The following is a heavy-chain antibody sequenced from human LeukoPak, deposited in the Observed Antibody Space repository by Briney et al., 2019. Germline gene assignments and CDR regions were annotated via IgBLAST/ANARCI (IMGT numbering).Heavy chain of an antibody. CDR2: INPSGGGA. D-gene: IGHD6-13*01. CDR3: ASGQLRIAAAGTQGLPTH. J-gene: IGHJ4*02. CDR1: GYTFTSYY. V-gene: IGHV1-46*01. Sequence: ASVKVSCKASGYTFTSYYMHWVRQAPGQGLEWMEIINPSGGGASSAQKFQGRVTMTRDTSTSTVFMELSSLRSEDTAVYYCASGQLRIAAAGTQGLPTHWGQGTLVTVSS.